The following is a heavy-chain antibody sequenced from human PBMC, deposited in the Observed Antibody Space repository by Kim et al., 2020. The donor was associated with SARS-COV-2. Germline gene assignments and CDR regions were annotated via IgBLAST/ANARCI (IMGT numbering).Heavy chain of an antibody. V-gene: IGHV4-31*03. CDR1: GGSINTAGYY. Sequence: SETLSLTCTVSGGSINTAGYYWSWIRHLPEKGLEWIGYISYSGSAYYNPSLKSRVTISIDTSTNQFSLKLSSVTAADTAVYFCARQFDYFGSGSYSDYWGQGTLVTVAS. CDR3: ARQFDYFGSGSYSDY. CDR2: ISYSGSA. D-gene: IGHD3-10*01. J-gene: IGHJ4*02.